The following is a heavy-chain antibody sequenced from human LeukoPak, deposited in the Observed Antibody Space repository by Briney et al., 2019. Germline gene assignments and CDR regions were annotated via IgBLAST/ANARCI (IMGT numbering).Heavy chain of an antibody. J-gene: IGHJ4*02. CDR1: GLTFSSYA. D-gene: IGHD6-13*01. V-gene: IGHV3-23*01. CDR3: AKVRRSWYTPFDY. CDR2: ISGSGGST. Sequence: GGSLRLSCAASGLTFSSYAMSWVRQAPGKGLEWVSAISGSGGSTYYADSVKGRFTISRDNSRNTLYLQMNSLRAEDTAVYYCAKVRRSWYTPFDYWGQGTLVTVSS.